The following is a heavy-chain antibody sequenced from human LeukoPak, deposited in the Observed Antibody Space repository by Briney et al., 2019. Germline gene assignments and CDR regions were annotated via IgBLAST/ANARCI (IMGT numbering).Heavy chain of an antibody. J-gene: IGHJ5*02. D-gene: IGHD3-3*01. CDR1: GYTFTSYG. Sequence: GASVKVSCKASGYTFTSYGISWVRQAPGQGLEWMGWISAYNGNTNYAQKLQGRVTMTTDTSTSTAYMELRSLRSDDTAVYYCARDERFLEWSDYSETWFDPWGQGTLVTVSS. V-gene: IGHV1-18*01. CDR2: ISAYNGNT. CDR3: ARDERFLEWSDYSETWFDP.